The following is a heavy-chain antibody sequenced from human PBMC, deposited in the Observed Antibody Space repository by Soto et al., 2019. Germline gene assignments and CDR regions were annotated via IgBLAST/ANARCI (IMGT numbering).Heavy chain of an antibody. J-gene: IGHJ3*02. D-gene: IGHD3-22*01. CDR1: GGTFSSYA. CDR2: IIPIFGTA. Sequence: SVKVSCKASGGTFSSYAISWVRQAPGQGLEWMGGIIPIFGTANYAQKFQGRVTITADESTSTAYMELSSLRSEDTAVYYCARELTMYYYDSSGDFDIWGQGTMVTVSS. V-gene: IGHV1-69*13. CDR3: ARELTMYYYDSSGDFDI.